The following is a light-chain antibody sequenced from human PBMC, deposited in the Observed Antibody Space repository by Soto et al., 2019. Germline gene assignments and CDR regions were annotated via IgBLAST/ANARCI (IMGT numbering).Light chain of an antibody. Sequence: EGVLTQSPATLSLSPGERATLSCRASQSISTYLAWYQQKPDQAPRLLIYDASRRATGIPARFSGSGSGTDFTLTISSLEPEDFAVYYCQQRSKWPPPFGGGTKVEI. CDR1: QSISTY. CDR3: QQRSKWPPP. J-gene: IGKJ4*01. CDR2: DAS. V-gene: IGKV3-11*01.